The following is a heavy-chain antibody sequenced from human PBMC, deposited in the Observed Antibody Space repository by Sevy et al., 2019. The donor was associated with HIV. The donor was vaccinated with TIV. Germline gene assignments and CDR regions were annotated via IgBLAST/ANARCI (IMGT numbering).Heavy chain of an antibody. Sequence: SETLSLTCTVSGGSVSSGSYYWSWIRQPPGKGLEWIGYIYYSGSTNYNPSLKSRVTISVDTPKNQFSLKLSSVTAADTAVYYCARELGYCSSTSCSTFDYWGQGTLVTVSS. CDR2: IYYSGST. CDR1: GGSVSSGSYY. CDR3: ARELGYCSSTSCSTFDY. J-gene: IGHJ4*02. D-gene: IGHD2-2*01. V-gene: IGHV4-61*01.